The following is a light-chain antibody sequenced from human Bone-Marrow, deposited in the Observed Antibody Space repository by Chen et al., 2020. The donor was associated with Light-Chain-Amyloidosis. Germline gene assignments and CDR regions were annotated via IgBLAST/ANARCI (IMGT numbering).Light chain of an antibody. CDR3: QVWDRSSDRPV. J-gene: IGLJ3*02. V-gene: IGLV3-21*02. CDR2: DDS. CDR1: NIGSTS. Sequence: SYLLTQPSSASVAPGQKATIACGGNNIGSTSVHWYQQTPGQAPLLVVYDDSDRPSGIPERLSGSNSGNTATLTISRVEAGDEADYYCQVWDRSSDRPVFGGGTKLTVL.